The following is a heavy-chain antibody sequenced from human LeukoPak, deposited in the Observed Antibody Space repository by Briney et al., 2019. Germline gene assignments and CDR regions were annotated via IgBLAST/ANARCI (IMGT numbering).Heavy chain of an antibody. CDR2: ISGSGDST. D-gene: IGHD6-19*01. CDR1: GFTFSRYA. CDR3: AKGYTSGWFPWFDP. J-gene: IGHJ5*02. V-gene: IGHV3-23*01. Sequence: GGSLRLSCAASGFTFSRYAMSWVRQAPGKGLEWVPGISGSGDSTYNADSVKGRFSISRDNSKNTMYLQMNSLRAEDTAVYYCAKGYTSGWFPWFDPWGQGTLVTVSS.